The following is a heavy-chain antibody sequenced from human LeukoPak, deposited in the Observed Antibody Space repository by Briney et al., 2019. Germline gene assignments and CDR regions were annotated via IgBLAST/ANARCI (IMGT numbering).Heavy chain of an antibody. V-gene: IGHV3-23*01. J-gene: IGHJ6*04. CDR2: ISGSGGST. D-gene: IGHD3-22*01. Sequence: GGSLRLSCAASGFTFSSYAMCWVRQAPGKGLEWVSAISGSGGSTYYADSVKGRFTISRDNSKNTLYLQMNSLRAEAMAVYYCAKVYFGYYYDTNVVDVWGKGTTVTVSS. CDR3: AKVYFGYYYDTNVVDV. CDR1: GFTFSSYA.